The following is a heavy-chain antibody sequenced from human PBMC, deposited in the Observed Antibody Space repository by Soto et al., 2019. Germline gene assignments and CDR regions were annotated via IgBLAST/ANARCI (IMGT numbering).Heavy chain of an antibody. Sequence: EVQLVESGGTLVQPGGSLRLSCVASGFSFSSYWMSWVRQAPGKGLECVDNIKEDGSKNYYVDSVKGRFTISRDNAKNSLFLQMTSLRADDTAVYYCASHTTPAYWGQGVLVTVSS. V-gene: IGHV3-7*01. CDR3: ASHTTPAY. D-gene: IGHD1-26*01. CDR2: IKEDGSKN. J-gene: IGHJ4*02. CDR1: GFSFSSYW.